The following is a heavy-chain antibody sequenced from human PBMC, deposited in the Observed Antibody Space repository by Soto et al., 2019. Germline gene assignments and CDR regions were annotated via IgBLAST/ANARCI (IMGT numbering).Heavy chain of an antibody. D-gene: IGHD3-22*01. CDR1: GFTFSSYW. J-gene: IGHJ4*02. V-gene: IGHV3-7*01. CDR3: ASPVPMYYYDSSGYSPPHY. Sequence: GSLRLSCAASGFTFSSYWMSWVRQAPGKGLEWVANIKQDGSEKYYVDSVKGRFTISRDNAKNSLYLQMNSLRAEDTAVYYCASPVPMYYYDSSGYSPPHYWGQGPLVTVSS. CDR2: IKQDGSEK.